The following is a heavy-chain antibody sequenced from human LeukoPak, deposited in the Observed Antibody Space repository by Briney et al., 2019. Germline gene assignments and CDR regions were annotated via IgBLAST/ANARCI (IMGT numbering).Heavy chain of an antibody. CDR2: ININGGRT. V-gene: IGHV3-64D*09. Sequence: PGGSLRLSCSVSGFTFSSYTMHWVRQAPGKGLEYVSSININGGRTYYADSVKGRLTISRDNSKNTLYLQMSSLRTEDTAVYYCVKDKWIDHWGQGTLVTVSS. CDR3: VKDKWIDH. D-gene: IGHD2-8*01. CDR1: GFTFSSYT. J-gene: IGHJ4*02.